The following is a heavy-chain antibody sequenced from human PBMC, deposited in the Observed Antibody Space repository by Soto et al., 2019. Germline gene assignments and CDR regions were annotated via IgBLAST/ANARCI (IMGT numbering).Heavy chain of an antibody. D-gene: IGHD2-21*02. CDR1: GYTFSRYG. Sequence: QVQLVQSGPEVKKPGASVKVSCKVSGYTFSRYGISWVRQAPGQGLEWMGWISGYNGNTNYTQNFQGRVTMTTETSTNTAYMELRSLRTDDTAVYYCARAPSIVVVTAYGMDVWGQGTTVTVS. J-gene: IGHJ6*01. CDR2: ISGYNGNT. V-gene: IGHV1-18*01. CDR3: ARAPSIVVVTAYGMDV.